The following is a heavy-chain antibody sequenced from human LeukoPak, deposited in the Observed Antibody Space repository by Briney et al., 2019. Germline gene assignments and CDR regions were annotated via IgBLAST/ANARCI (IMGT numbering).Heavy chain of an antibody. CDR1: GGTFSSYA. V-gene: IGHV1-69*04. CDR3: ASLDSHLDY. J-gene: IGHJ4*02. CDR2: IIPIFGIA. Sequence: GASVKVSCKASGGTFSSYAISWVRQAPGQGLEWMGRIIPIFGIANYAQKFQGRVTITADKSTSTAYVELSSLRSEDTAVYYCASLDSHLDYWGQGTLVTVSS. D-gene: IGHD1-1*01.